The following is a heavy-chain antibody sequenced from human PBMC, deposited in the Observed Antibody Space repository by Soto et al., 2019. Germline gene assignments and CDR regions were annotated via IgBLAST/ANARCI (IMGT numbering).Heavy chain of an antibody. CDR2: ISGSGGST. D-gene: IGHD3-3*01. V-gene: IGHV3-23*01. Sequence: EVQLLESGGGLVQPGGSLRLSCAASGFTFSSYAMSWVRQAPGKGLEWVSAISGSGGSTYYADSVKGRFTISRDNSKNTLYLQMNSLRAEDTAVYYWAKLSDFGSDYYYYGMDVWGQGTTVTVSS. CDR1: GFTFSSYA. J-gene: IGHJ6*02. CDR3: AKLSDFGSDYYYYGMDV.